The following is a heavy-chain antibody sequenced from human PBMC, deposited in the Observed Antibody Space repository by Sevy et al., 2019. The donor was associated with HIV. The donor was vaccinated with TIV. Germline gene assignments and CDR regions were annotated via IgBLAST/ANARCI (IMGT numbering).Heavy chain of an antibody. Sequence: SETLSLTCTVSGGSISSYYWSWIRQPPGKGLEWIGYIYYRGSTNYNPSLKSRVTISVDTSKNQFSLKLSSVTAADTAVYYCARGGSSGWERGSFDYWGQGTLVTVSS. D-gene: IGHD6-19*01. J-gene: IGHJ4*02. CDR2: IYYRGST. CDR3: ARGGSSGWERGSFDY. V-gene: IGHV4-59*01. CDR1: GGSISSYY.